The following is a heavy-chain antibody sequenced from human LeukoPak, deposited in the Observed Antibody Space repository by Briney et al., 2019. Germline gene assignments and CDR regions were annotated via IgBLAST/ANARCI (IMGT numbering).Heavy chain of an antibody. J-gene: IGHJ4*02. D-gene: IGHD2-15*01. CDR2: ISGSGGST. CDR1: GFTFSSYA. V-gene: IGHV3-23*01. CDR3: AKDRSHYCSGGSCYSA. Sequence: PGGSLRLSCAASGFTFSSYAMSWVRQAPGKGLEWVSAISGSGGSTCYADSVKGRFTISRDNSKNTLYLQMNSLRAEDTAVYYCAKDRSHYCSGGSCYSAWGQGTLVTVSS.